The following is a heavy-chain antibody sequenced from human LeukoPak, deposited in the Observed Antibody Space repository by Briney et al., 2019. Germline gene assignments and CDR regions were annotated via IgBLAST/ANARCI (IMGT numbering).Heavy chain of an antibody. Sequence: SETLSLTCTVSGGSISSYYWSWIRQPPGKGLEWMGYIYHTGSTNYNPSLKSRVTISVDTSKNQFSLKLSSVTAADTAVYYCARTYSETSIDYWGQGTLVTASS. CDR3: ARTYSETSIDY. D-gene: IGHD1-26*01. CDR1: GGSISSYY. J-gene: IGHJ4*02. V-gene: IGHV4-59*01. CDR2: IYHTGST.